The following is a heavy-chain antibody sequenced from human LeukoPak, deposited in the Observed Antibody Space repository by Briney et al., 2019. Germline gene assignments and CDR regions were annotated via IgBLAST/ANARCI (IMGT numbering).Heavy chain of an antibody. CDR1: VGSIGSANW. D-gene: IGHD1-26*01. CDR2: IYHSGST. J-gene: IGHJ4*02. V-gene: IGHV4-4*02. Sequence: SETLSLTCAVSVGSIGSANWWSWVRQPPGKGLEWIGEIYHSGSTNYNPSLKSRVTISVDKSKNQFSLRLSSVTAADTAVYYCARSTANSGSYGHWGQGTLVTVSS. CDR3: ARSTANSGSYGH.